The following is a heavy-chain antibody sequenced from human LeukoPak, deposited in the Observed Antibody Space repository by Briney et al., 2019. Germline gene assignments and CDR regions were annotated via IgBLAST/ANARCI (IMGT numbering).Heavy chain of an antibody. V-gene: IGHV1-58*02. CDR3: AAGRGLNDAFDI. D-gene: IGHD3-10*01. Sequence: GASVKVSCKASGFTFTSSAMQRVRQARGQRLEWIGWLVVGSGNTNYAQKFQERVTITRDMSTTTAYMELSSLRSEDTAVYYCAAGRGLNDAFDIWGQGTMVTVSS. J-gene: IGHJ3*02. CDR1: GFTFTSSA. CDR2: LVVGSGNT.